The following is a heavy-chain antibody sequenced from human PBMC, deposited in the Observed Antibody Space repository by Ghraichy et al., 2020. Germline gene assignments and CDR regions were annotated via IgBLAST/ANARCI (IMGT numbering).Heavy chain of an antibody. CDR2: INPNTGDT. CDR1: GYTFTDYY. CDR3: ATSPHYKYVIDYFDY. D-gene: IGHD3-16*01. J-gene: IGHJ4*02. Sequence: ASVKVSCKTSGYTFTDYYIHWVRQAPGQGLEWMGWINPNTGDTQYAQKFQGRVTMTRDTSITTAYMELSRLRSDDTAVYYCATSPHYKYVIDYFDYWGQGTLVTVSS. V-gene: IGHV1-2*02.